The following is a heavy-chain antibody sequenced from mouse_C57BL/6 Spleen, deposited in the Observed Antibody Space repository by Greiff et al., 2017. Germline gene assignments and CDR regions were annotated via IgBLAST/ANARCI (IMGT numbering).Heavy chain of an antibody. Sequence: DVQLVESGGGLVQPGGSLSLSCAASGFTFTDYYMSWVRQPPGKALEWLGFIRNKANGYTTEYSASVKGRFTISRDNSQSILYLQMNALRAEDSATYYCARPLYYYGSSYDYDAMDYWGQGTSVTVSS. J-gene: IGHJ4*01. V-gene: IGHV7-3*01. CDR1: GFTFTDYY. CDR2: IRNKANGYTT. D-gene: IGHD1-1*01. CDR3: ARPLYYYGSSYDYDAMDY.